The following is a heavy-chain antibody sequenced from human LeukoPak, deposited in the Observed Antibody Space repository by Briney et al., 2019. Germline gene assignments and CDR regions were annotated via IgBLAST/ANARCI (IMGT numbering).Heavy chain of an antibody. CDR1: GYTFTSYG. CDR2: ISAYNGNT. Sequence: ASVKVSCKASGYTFTSYGISWVRQAPGQGLEWMRWISAYNGNTNYAQKLQGRVTMTTDTSTSTAYMELRSLRSDDTAVYYCARDELPYSSGLDFDYWGQGTLVTVSS. CDR3: ARDELPYSSGLDFDY. D-gene: IGHD6-19*01. V-gene: IGHV1-18*04. J-gene: IGHJ4*02.